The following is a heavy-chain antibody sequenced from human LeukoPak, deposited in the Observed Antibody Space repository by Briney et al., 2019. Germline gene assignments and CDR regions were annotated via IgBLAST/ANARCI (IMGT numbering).Heavy chain of an antibody. CDR2: INWNGGST. D-gene: IGHD3-22*01. Sequence: GGSLRLSCAASGFTFDDYGMSWVRQAPGKGLGWVSGINWNGGSTGYADSVKGRFTISRDNAKNSLYLQMNSLRAEDTALYYCARYDSSRYRYYYYYMDVWGKGTTVTVSS. CDR3: ARYDSSRYRYYYYYMDV. V-gene: IGHV3-20*04. J-gene: IGHJ6*03. CDR1: GFTFDDYG.